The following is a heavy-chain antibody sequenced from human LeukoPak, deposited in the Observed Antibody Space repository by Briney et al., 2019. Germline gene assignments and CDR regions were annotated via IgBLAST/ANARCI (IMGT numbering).Heavy chain of an antibody. CDR3: AKDTRKPAAMFDY. V-gene: IGHV3-74*01. D-gene: IGHD2-2*01. Sequence: GGSLRLSCAASEFTFRTHWMNWVRQAPGKGLVWVSHINSDGSSSNYADSVKGRFTISRDNAKNTLYLQMNSLRAEDTAVYYCAKDTRKPAAMFDYWGQGTLVTVTS. CDR1: EFTFRTHW. CDR2: INSDGSSS. J-gene: IGHJ4*02.